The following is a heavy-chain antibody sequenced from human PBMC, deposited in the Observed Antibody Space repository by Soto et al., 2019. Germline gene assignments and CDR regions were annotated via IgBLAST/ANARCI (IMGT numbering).Heavy chain of an antibody. J-gene: IGHJ4*02. D-gene: IGHD3-9*01. CDR3: ARDAVPNFEWLNCFFDC. CDR2: IKQDESEK. CDR1: GFQFSAYW. V-gene: IGHV3-7*01. Sequence: EEQLVESGGGLVQPGGSLRLSCEASGFQFSAYWMSWVRQAPGKGLEWVANIKQDESEKYYVDSVRGRFIISRDNAKNSLFLQMNSLTAEDSAIYYCARDAVPNFEWLNCFFDCWGQGSLVTVSS.